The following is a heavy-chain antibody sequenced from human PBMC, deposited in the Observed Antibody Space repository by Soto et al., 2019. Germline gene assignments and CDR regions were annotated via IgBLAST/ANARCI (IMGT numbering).Heavy chain of an antibody. Sequence: QVQLQESGPGLVKPSGTLSLTCAVSGGSISSSNWWSWVRQPPGKGLEWMGEIYHSGSTNYNPSLKSRVTIPVDKSTNQFSLKLSSVTAADTAVYYCARPHSSGWYDYWGQGTLVTVSS. CDR2: IYHSGST. CDR1: GGSISSSNW. D-gene: IGHD6-19*01. CDR3: ARPHSSGWYDY. J-gene: IGHJ4*02. V-gene: IGHV4-4*02.